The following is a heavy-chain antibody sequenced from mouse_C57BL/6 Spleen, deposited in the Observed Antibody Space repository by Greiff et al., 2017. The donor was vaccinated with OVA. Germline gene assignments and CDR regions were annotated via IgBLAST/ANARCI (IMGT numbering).Heavy chain of an antibody. CDR1: GYTFTSYW. CDR2: IHPNSGST. J-gene: IGHJ1*03. CDR3: ANDGGYFDV. Sequence: QVQLQQPGAELVKPGASVKLSCKASGYTFTSYWMHWVKHRPGQGLEWIGMIHPNSGSTNYNEKFKSQATLTVNKSSSTAYMQLSSLTSEDAAVYYCANDGGYFDVWGTGTTVTVSS. D-gene: IGHD1-2*01. V-gene: IGHV1-64*01.